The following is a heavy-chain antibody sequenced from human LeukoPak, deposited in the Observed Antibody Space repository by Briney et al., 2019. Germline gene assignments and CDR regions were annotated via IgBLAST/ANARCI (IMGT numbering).Heavy chain of an antibody. J-gene: IGHJ4*02. CDR1: GFTVSSNS. Sequence: GGSLRLSCTVSGFTVSSNSMSWVRQAPGKGLEWVSFIYSGSTHYSDSVEGRFTISRDNSKNTLYLQMNSLRAEDTAVYYCARRAGAYSHPYDYWGQGTLVTVSS. CDR3: ARRAGAYSHPYDY. V-gene: IGHV3-53*01. CDR2: IYSGST. D-gene: IGHD4/OR15-4a*01.